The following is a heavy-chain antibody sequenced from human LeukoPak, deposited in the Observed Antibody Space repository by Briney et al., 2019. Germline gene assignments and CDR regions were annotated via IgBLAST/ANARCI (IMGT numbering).Heavy chain of an antibody. D-gene: IGHD3-22*01. V-gene: IGHV1-2*02. CDR3: ARWGSGYLTYYFDY. J-gene: IGHJ4*02. Sequence: GASVKVSCKASGYTFTGYYMHWVRQAPGQGLEWMGWINPNSGGTNYAQKFQGRITMTRDTSISTAYMELSRLRSDDTAVYYCARWGSGYLTYYFDYWGQGTLVTVSS. CDR1: GYTFTGYY. CDR2: INPNSGGT.